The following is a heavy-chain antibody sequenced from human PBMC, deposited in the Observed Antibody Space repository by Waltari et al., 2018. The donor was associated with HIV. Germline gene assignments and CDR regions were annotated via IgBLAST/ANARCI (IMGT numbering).Heavy chain of an antibody. J-gene: IGHJ4*02. D-gene: IGHD3-9*01. CDR3: ATQAYGNFDN. CDR1: GFSFSSYW. CDR2: IKQDGSDL. V-gene: IGHV3-7*01. Sequence: EVQSVESGGGLVQPGGSLRLSCAASGFSFSSYWMSWVRQAPGKGLGWVANIKQDGSDLYYADSVRGRFIISRDNARNSLYLQMNSLRVEDTARYYGATQAYGNFDNWGQGTLVTVSS.